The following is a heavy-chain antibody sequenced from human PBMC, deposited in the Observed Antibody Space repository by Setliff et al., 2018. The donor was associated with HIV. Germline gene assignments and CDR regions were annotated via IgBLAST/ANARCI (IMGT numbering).Heavy chain of an antibody. CDR1: GHTLTELS. Sequence: ASVKVSCKVSGHTLTELSMQWVRQVAGKGLEWMGHFHHEDGKEIYAQQFQGRVAMTGDTSTDTVYMELSSLRSEDTALYYCATGYYDTSGCYYFDHWGQGTLVTVSS. J-gene: IGHJ4*02. D-gene: IGHD3-22*01. V-gene: IGHV1-24*01. CDR3: ATGYYDTSGCYYFDH. CDR2: FHHEDGKE.